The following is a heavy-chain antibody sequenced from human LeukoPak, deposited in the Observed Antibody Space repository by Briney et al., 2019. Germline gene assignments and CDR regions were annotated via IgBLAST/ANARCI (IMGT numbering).Heavy chain of an antibody. Sequence: GESLKISCSGSGYTFTKYWIGWVRQVPGKGLEWMGIIYPRDSETRYSPSFQGLVTVSADKSINTAYLQWSSLKASDTAMYYCARLESSDSGGYYHWFDPWGQGTLVTVSS. CDR3: ARLESSDSGGYYHWFDP. CDR2: IYPRDSET. J-gene: IGHJ5*02. V-gene: IGHV5-51*01. CDR1: GYTFTKYW. D-gene: IGHD3-22*01.